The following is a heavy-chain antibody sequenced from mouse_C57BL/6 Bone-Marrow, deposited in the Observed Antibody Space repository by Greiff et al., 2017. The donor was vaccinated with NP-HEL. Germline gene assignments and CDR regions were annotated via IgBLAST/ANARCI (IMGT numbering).Heavy chain of an antibody. V-gene: IGHV1-75*01. Sequence: QVQLQQSGPELVKPGASVKISCKASGYTFTDYYINWVKQRPGQGLEWIGWIFPEGGITSYNEKFKGKATLTVDKSSSTAYMLLSSLTSEDSAVYFCARDGYYYGTLFAYWGQGTLVTVSA. D-gene: IGHD1-1*01. CDR3: ARDGYYYGTLFAY. J-gene: IGHJ3*01. CDR2: IFPEGGIT. CDR1: GYTFTDYY.